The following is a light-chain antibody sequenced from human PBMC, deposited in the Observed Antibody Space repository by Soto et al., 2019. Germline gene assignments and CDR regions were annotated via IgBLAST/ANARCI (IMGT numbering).Light chain of an antibody. V-gene: IGKV4-1*01. CDR3: QHHYSDPPWT. Sequence: DIVMTQSPDSLAVSLGERATINCRSSQSVLYSSNNKNYLGWYQQKPGQAPKLLIYWASTRESGVPDRFSGSGSGTDFTLTISSLQAEDVAVYSCQHHYSDPPWTFGQGTKVEIK. CDR2: WAS. J-gene: IGKJ1*01. CDR1: QSVLYSSNNKNY.